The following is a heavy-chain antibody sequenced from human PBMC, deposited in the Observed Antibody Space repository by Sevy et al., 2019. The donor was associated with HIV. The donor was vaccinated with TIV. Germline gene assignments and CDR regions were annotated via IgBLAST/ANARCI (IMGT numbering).Heavy chain of an antibody. Sequence: GGSLRLSCAASGFTFSSYNMNWVRQAPGKGLEWVSSISGSSNYIYYAESLKGRFFISRDNAKNTLYLQMNSLRADDTAVYYCARGPPDGSYDYFDYWGQGTRVTVSS. V-gene: IGHV3-21*06. CDR3: ARGPPDGSYDYFDY. D-gene: IGHD1-26*01. CDR2: ISGSSNYI. CDR1: GFTFSSYN. J-gene: IGHJ4*02.